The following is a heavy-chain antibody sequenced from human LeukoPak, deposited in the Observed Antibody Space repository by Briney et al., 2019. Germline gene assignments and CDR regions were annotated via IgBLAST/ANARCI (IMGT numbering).Heavy chain of an antibody. D-gene: IGHD3-10*01. J-gene: IGHJ5*02. V-gene: IGHV4-59*12. Sequence: SETLSLTCTVSGGSISSYYWSRIRQPPGKGLEWIGYIYYSGSTNYNPSLKSRVTISVDTSKNQFSLKLSSVTAADTAVYYCARDLPTYYYGAGSYPGWFDPWGQGTLVTVSS. CDR3: ARDLPTYYYGAGSYPGWFDP. CDR1: GGSISSYY. CDR2: IYYSGST.